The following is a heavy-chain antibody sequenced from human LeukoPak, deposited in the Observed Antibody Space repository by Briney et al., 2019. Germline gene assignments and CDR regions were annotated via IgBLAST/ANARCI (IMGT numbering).Heavy chain of an antibody. V-gene: IGHV3-30*18. J-gene: IGHJ4*02. CDR2: ISYDGSNK. Sequence: PGRSLRLSCAASGFTFSSYGMHWVRQAPGKGLEWVAVISYDGSNKYYADSVKGRFTISRDNSKNTLYLQMNSLRAEDTAVYYCAKASTSLYSFFDYWGQGTLVTVSS. CDR1: GFTFSSYG. D-gene: IGHD3-16*02. CDR3: AKASTSLYSFFDY.